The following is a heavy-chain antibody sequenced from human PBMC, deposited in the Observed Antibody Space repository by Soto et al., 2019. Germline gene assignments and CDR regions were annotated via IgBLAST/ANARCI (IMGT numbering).Heavy chain of an antibody. CDR2: ITGNGGST. CDR3: AKDQFSSGWYNDYYYGLNV. D-gene: IGHD6-19*01. V-gene: IGHV3-23*01. Sequence: PGGSLRLSCAASGFRFSTYGMIWVRLAPGKGLEWVSAITGNGGSTFYGDSVKGRFTISRDNSRNTLYLQMNSLRAEDTAVYYCAKDQFSSGWYNDYYYGLNVWGQGTTVTVSS. CDR1: GFRFSTYG. J-gene: IGHJ6*02.